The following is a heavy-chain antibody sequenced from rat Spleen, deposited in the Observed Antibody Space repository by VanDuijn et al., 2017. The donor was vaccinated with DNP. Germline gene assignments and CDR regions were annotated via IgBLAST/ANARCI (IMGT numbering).Heavy chain of an antibody. CDR2: ITNEGSST. Sequence: EVQLVETGGGLVQPGRSLKLSCVASGFTFNNYWMTWIRQVPGKGLEWVASITNEGSSTYFGDSVKGRFTISRDNAKSTLYLQMDSLRSEDTATYYCARHNYGSYLPDYWGQGVMVTVSS. D-gene: IGHD1-3*01. CDR1: GFTFNNYW. V-gene: IGHV5-31*01. J-gene: IGHJ2*01. CDR3: ARHNYGSYLPDY.